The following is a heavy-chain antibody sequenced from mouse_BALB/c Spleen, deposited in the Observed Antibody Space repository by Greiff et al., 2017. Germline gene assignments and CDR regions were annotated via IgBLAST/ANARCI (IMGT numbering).Heavy chain of an antibody. D-gene: IGHD4-1*01. CDR2: SRNNASDNTT. J-gene: IGHJ4*01. CDR1: GFTFSDFY. V-gene: IGHV7-1*02. Sequence: EVQVVESGGGLVQPGGSLTLSCATSGFTFSDFYMEWVRQPPGKRLEWIAASRNNASDNTTEYSVSVKGRFIVSRDTSQSILYLQMNALRAEDTAIYYCARDANCDYAMDYWGQGTSVTVSS. CDR3: ARDANCDYAMDY.